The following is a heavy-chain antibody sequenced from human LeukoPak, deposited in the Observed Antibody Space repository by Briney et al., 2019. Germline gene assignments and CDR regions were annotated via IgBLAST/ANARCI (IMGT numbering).Heavy chain of an antibody. CDR1: GFTFSSYW. V-gene: IGHV3-7*01. CDR3: TRDRQYYYGSGAYLY. Sequence: GGSLRLSCAASGFTFSSYWMSWVRQAPGKGLEWVANIKQGGSEKYYVDSVKGRFTISRDNAKNSLYLQMNSLRAEDTAVYYCTRDRQYYYGSGAYLYWGQGTLVTVSS. D-gene: IGHD3-22*01. J-gene: IGHJ4*02. CDR2: IKQGGSEK.